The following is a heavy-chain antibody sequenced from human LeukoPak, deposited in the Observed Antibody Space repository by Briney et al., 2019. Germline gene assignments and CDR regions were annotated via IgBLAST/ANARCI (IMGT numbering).Heavy chain of an antibody. CDR2: IYTSGST. D-gene: IGHD3-10*01. CDR3: ARDVWFGAGRTFDY. V-gene: IGHV4-61*02. CDR1: GGSISSGSYY. Sequence: SETLSLTCTVSGGSISSGSYYWSWIRQPAGKGLEWIGRIYTSGSTNYNPSLKSRVTISVDTSKNQFSLKLSSVTAADTAVYYCARDVWFGAGRTFDYWGQGTLVTVSS. J-gene: IGHJ4*02.